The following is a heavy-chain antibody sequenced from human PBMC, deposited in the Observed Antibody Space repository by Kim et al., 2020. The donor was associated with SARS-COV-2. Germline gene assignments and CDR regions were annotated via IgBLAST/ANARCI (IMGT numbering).Heavy chain of an antibody. CDR3: ARDNPRSIQLEYYYGMDV. CDR2: IIPIFGTA. D-gene: IGHD5-18*01. J-gene: IGHJ6*02. Sequence: SVKVSCKASGGTFSSYAISWVRQAPGQGLEWMGGIIPIFGTANYAQKFQGRVTITADESTSTAYMELSSLRSEDTAVYYCARDNPRSIQLEYYYGMDVWGQGTTVTVSS. V-gene: IGHV1-69*13. CDR1: GGTFSSYA.